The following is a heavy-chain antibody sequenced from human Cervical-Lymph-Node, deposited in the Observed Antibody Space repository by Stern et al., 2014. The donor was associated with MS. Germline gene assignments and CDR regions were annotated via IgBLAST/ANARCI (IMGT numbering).Heavy chain of an antibody. V-gene: IGHV3-33*01. CDR3: ARADDYGGGTLDY. J-gene: IGHJ4*02. D-gene: IGHD4-23*01. CDR1: GFIFSHYG. Sequence: QVQLVESGGGVVQPGRALRLSCEASGFIFSHYGMHWVRQAPGEGLEWVAVIWSDGSNNHYGDSVTGRFTIPSDNVQTKLYLQMNSLRVEDTDIYYCARADDYGGGTLDYWGQGALVTVSS. CDR2: IWSDGSNN.